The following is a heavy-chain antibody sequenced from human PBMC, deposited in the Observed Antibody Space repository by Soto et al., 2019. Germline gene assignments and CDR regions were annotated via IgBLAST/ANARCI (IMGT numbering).Heavy chain of an antibody. CDR2: IYYSGST. J-gene: IGHJ5*02. CDR3: ARHRIVVVPAARRDWFDP. V-gene: IGHV4-39*01. Sequence: SETLSLTCTVAGGSISSSSYYWGWIRQPPGKGLEWIGSIYYSGSTYYNPSLKSRVTISVATSKNQFSLKLSSVTAADTAVYYCARHRIVVVPAARRDWFDPWGQGTLVTVSS. CDR1: GGSISSSSYY. D-gene: IGHD2-2*01.